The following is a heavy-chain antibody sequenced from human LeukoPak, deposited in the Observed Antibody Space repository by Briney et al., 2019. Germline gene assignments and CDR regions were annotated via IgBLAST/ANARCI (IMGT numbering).Heavy chain of an antibody. CDR1: GFTFSSCE. V-gene: IGHV3-48*03. D-gene: IGHD5-12*01. Sequence: PGGSLRLSCAASGFTFSSCEMNWVRQAPGKGLEWVSYISSSGSTIYYADSVKGRFTISRDNAKNSLYLQMNSLRAEDTALYYCARDGSGYDYPHYDYWGQGTLVTVSS. CDR2: ISSSGSTI. J-gene: IGHJ4*02. CDR3: ARDGSGYDYPHYDY.